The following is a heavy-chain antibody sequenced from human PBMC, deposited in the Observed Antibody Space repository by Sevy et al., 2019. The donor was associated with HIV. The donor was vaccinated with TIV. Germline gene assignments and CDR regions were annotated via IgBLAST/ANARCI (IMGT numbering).Heavy chain of an antibody. Sequence: SESLSLSCTVSGGSITSLYWGWIRQPPGKGLVCIANIYYNGNTNYNPSLKSRVTISLDTSKNQFSLRLSSVTAADTAIYYYAGENAWGRGYSWGQGTLVTVS. J-gene: IGHJ4*02. CDR3: AGENAWGRGYS. CDR1: GGSITSLY. CDR2: IYYNGNT. D-gene: IGHD1-26*01. V-gene: IGHV4-59*08.